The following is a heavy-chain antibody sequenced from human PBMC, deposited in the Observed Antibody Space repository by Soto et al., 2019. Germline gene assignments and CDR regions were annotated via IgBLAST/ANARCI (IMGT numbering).Heavy chain of an antibody. V-gene: IGHV3-23*01. CDR1: GFTFRTYA. CDR2: ISGSGTST. D-gene: IGHD3-10*01. J-gene: IGHJ4*02. Sequence: EVQLLESGGGLVQPGGSLRLSCAASGFTFRTYAMSWVRQAPGKGLEWVSYISGSGTSTYYGASVKGRFTISRDNSENTLDLQMNSLRAEDTAVYYCTFSHPPRDLAGGAYWGQGTLVAVSS. CDR3: TFSHPPRDLAGGAY.